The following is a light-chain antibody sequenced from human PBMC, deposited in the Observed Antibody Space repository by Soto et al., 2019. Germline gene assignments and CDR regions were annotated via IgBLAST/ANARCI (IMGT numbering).Light chain of an antibody. J-gene: IGLJ1*01. CDR1: SSDVGGYNY. V-gene: IGLV2-14*01. CDR2: ELS. Sequence: QSALTQPAFVSGSPGQSITISCTGTSSDVGGYNYVSWYQHPPGKAPKLMISELSNRPSGVSNRFSGSMSGNTASLTISGLQAEDEADYYCSSYTSTSTRVFGTGTKLTVL. CDR3: SSYTSTSTRV.